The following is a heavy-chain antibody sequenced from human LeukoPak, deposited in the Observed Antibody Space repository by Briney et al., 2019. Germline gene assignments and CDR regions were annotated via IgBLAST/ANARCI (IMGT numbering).Heavy chain of an antibody. CDR2: IYPGDSDT. V-gene: IGHV5-51*01. D-gene: IGHD3-22*01. CDR3: ASDHYYDSSASFGY. Sequence: GESLKISCKGSGYSFTSYWIAWVRQLSGKGLEWMGIIYPGDSDTRYSPSFQGQVTISADKSISTAYLQWSSLKASDTAMYYCASDHYYDSSASFGYWGQGTLVTVSS. CDR1: GYSFTSYW. J-gene: IGHJ4*02.